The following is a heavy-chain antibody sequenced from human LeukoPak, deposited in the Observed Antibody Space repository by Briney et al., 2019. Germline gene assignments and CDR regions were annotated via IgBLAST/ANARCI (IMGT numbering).Heavy chain of an antibody. D-gene: IGHD3-22*01. CDR1: GFTFSSYS. CDR3: ARDHYYDSSGYYP. Sequence: PGGSLRLSCAASGFTFSSYSMSWVRQAPGKGLEWVSSISSSSSYIYYADSVKGRFTISRDNAKNSLYLQMNSLRAEDTAVYYCARDHYYDSSGYYPWGQGTLVTVSS. J-gene: IGHJ5*02. CDR2: ISSSSSYI. V-gene: IGHV3-21*01.